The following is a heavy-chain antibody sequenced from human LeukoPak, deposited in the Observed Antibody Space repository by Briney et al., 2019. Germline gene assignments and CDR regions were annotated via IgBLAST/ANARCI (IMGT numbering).Heavy chain of an antibody. CDR3: ASGHTTYQLLYWFDY. CDR2: INPNGGGT. D-gene: IGHD2-2*02. J-gene: IGHJ4*02. CDR1: GYTFTGYY. Sequence: GASVKVSCKASGYTFTGYYMHWVRQAPGQGLEWMGWINPNGGGTNYAQKFQGRVTMTRDTSISTAYMELSRLRSDDTAVYYCASGHTTYQLLYWFDYWGQGTLVTVSS. V-gene: IGHV1-2*02.